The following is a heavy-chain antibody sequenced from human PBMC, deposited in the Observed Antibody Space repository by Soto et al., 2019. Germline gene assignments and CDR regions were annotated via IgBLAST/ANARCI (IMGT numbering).Heavy chain of an antibody. J-gene: IGHJ6*02. Sequence: SGFTFSSYGMHWVRQAPGKGLEWVAVISYDGSNKYYADSVKGRFTISRDNSKNTLYLQMNSLRAEDTAVYYCAKVPILTGYYYYYYGMDVWGQGTTVTVSS. D-gene: IGHD3-9*01. CDR1: GFTFSSYG. CDR2: ISYDGSNK. V-gene: IGHV3-30*18. CDR3: AKVPILTGYYYYYYGMDV.